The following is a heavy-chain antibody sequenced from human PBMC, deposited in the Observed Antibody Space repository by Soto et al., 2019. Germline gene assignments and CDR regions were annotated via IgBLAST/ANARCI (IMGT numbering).Heavy chain of an antibody. CDR1: GFTFSRYW. CDR3: AKIGYNDWDFDY. D-gene: IGHD3-22*01. V-gene: IGHV3-7*01. CDR2: INQDVSQK. Sequence: PGGSLRLSCAASGFTFSRYWLTWVRQAPGKGLEWVANINQDVSQKLYVDTVRGRFTISRDNAQNSVYLQTNNLRADDTAVYYCAKIGYNDWDFDYWGQGALVTVSS. J-gene: IGHJ4*02.